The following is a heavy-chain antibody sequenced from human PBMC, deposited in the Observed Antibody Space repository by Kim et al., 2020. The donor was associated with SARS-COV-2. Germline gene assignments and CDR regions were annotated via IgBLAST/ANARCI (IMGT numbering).Heavy chain of an antibody. Sequence: SYADSAQGRFTISRDHDKNTLEVQMSSLGAGETAVYLCARGNSGYSYVDYWGQGTLVTVSS. CDR3: ARGNSGYSYVDY. V-gene: IGHV3-74*01. J-gene: IGHJ4*02. D-gene: IGHD3-22*01.